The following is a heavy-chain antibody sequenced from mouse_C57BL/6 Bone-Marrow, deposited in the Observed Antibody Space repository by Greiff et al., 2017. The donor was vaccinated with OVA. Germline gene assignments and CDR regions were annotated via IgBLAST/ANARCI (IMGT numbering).Heavy chain of an antibody. CDR2: ISSGGSYT. Sequence: EVKLVESGGDLVKPGGSLKLSCAASGFTFSSYGMSWVRQTPDKRLEWVATISSGGSYTYYPDSVKERFTISRDNAKNTLYLQMSSLKSEDTAMYYCARHGYDYDGLDYWGQGTTLTVSS. CDR3: ARHGYDYDGLDY. J-gene: IGHJ2*01. CDR1: GFTFSSYG. V-gene: IGHV5-6*01. D-gene: IGHD2-4*01.